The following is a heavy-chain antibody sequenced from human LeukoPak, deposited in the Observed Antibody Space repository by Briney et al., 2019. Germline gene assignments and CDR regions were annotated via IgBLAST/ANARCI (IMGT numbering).Heavy chain of an antibody. Sequence: ASETLSLTCTVSGGSISSSSYYWDWIHQPPGKGLEWIGTIYYSGTTYYNPSLKSRVTISVDTSRNQSSLKLSSVTATDTAVYYCARMIGDDAFDIWGQGTMVTVSS. D-gene: IGHD3-22*01. CDR3: ARMIGDDAFDI. CDR2: IYYSGTT. CDR1: GGSISSSSYY. V-gene: IGHV4-39*01. J-gene: IGHJ3*02.